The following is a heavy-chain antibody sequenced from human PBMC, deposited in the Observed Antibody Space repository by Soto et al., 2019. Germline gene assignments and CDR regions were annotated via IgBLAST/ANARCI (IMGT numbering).Heavy chain of an antibody. CDR3: ARQYYDFWSGYPLSYYYYYMDV. Sequence: QVQLQQWGAGLLKPSETLSLTCAVYGGSFSGYYWSWIRQPPGKGLEWIGEINHSGSTNYNPSLKSRVTISVDTSKNQFSLKLSSVTAVDTAVYYCARQYYDFWSGYPLSYYYYYMDVWGKGTTVTVSS. CDR2: INHSGST. D-gene: IGHD3-3*01. CDR1: GGSFSGYY. V-gene: IGHV4-34*01. J-gene: IGHJ6*03.